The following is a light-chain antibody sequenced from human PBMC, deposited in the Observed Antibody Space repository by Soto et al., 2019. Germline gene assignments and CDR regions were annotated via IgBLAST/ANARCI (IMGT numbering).Light chain of an antibody. CDR1: QSISSY. V-gene: IGKV1-39*01. CDR2: AAS. Sequence: IQVPHSPTSLSPSVHARETITLRASQSISSYLDWYQQKPGKPPRLLIYAASSLQSGVPSRFSGSGSGTDFTLTISSLQPEDFATYSCQQSYNSPQTFGQRTKVDIK. CDR3: QQSYNSPQT. J-gene: IGKJ1*01.